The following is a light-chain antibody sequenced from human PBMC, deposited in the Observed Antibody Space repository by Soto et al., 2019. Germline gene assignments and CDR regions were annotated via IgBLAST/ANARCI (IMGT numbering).Light chain of an antibody. CDR3: QQRSDWPLT. Sequence: EIVLTQSPATLSLSPGERATLSCRASQSISSHLASYQQKPGQAPRLLMYDASKRDTGIPARFSGSGSGTDFTLTISSLEPEDFAVYYCQQRSDWPLTFGGGTKVEIK. CDR2: DAS. V-gene: IGKV3-11*01. J-gene: IGKJ4*01. CDR1: QSISSH.